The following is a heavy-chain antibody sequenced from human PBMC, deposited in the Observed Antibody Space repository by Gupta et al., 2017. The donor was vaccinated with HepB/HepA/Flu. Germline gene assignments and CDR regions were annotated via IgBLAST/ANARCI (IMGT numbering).Heavy chain of an antibody. Sequence: EVQLLESGGGLVQPGGSLRLSCAASGFTFSSYAMSWVRQAPGKGLEWVSAISGSGGSTYYADSGKGRFTISRDNSKNTRYLQMNSLRAEETAVYYCAKAGRGYYGSGSWFDPWGQGTLVTVSS. CDR2: ISGSGGST. CDR1: GFTFSSYA. V-gene: IGHV3-23*01. J-gene: IGHJ5*02. CDR3: AKAGRGYYGSGSWFDP. D-gene: IGHD3-10*01.